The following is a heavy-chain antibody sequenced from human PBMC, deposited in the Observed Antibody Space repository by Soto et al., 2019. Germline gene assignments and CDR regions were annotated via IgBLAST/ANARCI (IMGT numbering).Heavy chain of an antibody. CDR3: ARSHEPYYFDY. J-gene: IGHJ4*02. CDR2: IWYDGSNK. Sequence: QVQLVESGGGVVQPGRSLRLSCAASGFTFSSYGMHWVRQAPGKGLEWVAVIWYDGSNKYYADSVKGRFTISRDNSKNTLCLQMNSLRAEDTAVYYCARSHEPYYFDYWGQGTLVTVSS. V-gene: IGHV3-33*01. CDR1: GFTFSSYG.